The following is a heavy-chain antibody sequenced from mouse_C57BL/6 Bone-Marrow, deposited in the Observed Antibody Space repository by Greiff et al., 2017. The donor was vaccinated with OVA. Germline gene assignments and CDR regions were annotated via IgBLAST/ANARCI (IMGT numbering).Heavy chain of an antibody. Sequence: EVQLMESGPGLVKPSQSLSLTCSATGYSITSGYYWNWIRQFPGNKLEWMGYISYDGSNNYNPSLKNRISITRDTSKNQFFLKLNSVTTEDTATYYCARVADYYGLYYCDYWGQGTTLTVSS. V-gene: IGHV3-6*01. D-gene: IGHD1-1*01. CDR1: GYSITSGYY. J-gene: IGHJ2*01. CDR2: ISYDGSN. CDR3: ARVADYYGLYYCDY.